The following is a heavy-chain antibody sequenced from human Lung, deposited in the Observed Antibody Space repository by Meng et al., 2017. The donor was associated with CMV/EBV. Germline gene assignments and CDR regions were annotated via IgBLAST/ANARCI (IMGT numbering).Heavy chain of an antibody. D-gene: IGHD4-23*01. CDR2: ISWDGGST. CDR1: GFTFDDYA. J-gene: IGHJ6*02. CDR3: AKDADGGKGYYYYGMDV. V-gene: IGHV3-43D*03. Sequence: GESXKISXAASGFTFDDYAMHWVRQAPGKGLEWVSLISWDGGSTYYADSVKGRFTISRDNSKNSLYLQMNSLRAEDTALYYCAKDADGGKGYYYYGMDVWGQGTXVTVSS.